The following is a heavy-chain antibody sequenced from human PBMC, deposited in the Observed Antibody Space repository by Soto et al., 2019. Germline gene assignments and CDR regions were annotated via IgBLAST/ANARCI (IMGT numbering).Heavy chain of an antibody. D-gene: IGHD2-21*02. J-gene: IGHJ4*02. Sequence: QAQLVQSGAEVKKPGASVKVSCKASGYTFINYYIHWVRQAPGQGLEWMGWVNPRSGDTNYAQKFQGRVTMTRDTSISTAYKELSRLRSDDTAVYYCARQLAYCGGDCYTEPIEYWGQGTLVTVSS. CDR2: VNPRSGDT. CDR1: GYTFINYY. V-gene: IGHV1-2*02. CDR3: ARQLAYCGGDCYTEPIEY.